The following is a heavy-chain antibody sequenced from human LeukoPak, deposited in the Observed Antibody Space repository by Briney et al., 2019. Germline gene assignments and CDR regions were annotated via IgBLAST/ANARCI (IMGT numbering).Heavy chain of an antibody. Sequence: GGSLRLSCAASGFTFDDYGMSWVRQAPEKGLEWVSGINWNGGSTGYADSVKGRFTISRDNAKNSLYLQMNSLRAEDTALYYCAREFYDSSGYYYYYYYMDVWGKGTTVTVSS. CDR2: INWNGGST. V-gene: IGHV3-20*04. CDR3: AREFYDSSGYYYYYYYMDV. D-gene: IGHD3-22*01. CDR1: GFTFDDYG. J-gene: IGHJ6*03.